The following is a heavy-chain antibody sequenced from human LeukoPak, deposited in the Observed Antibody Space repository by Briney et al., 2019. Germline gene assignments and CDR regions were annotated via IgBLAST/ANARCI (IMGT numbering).Heavy chain of an antibody. V-gene: IGHV1-2*02. CDR2: INPNSGGT. J-gene: IGHJ5*02. D-gene: IGHD3-3*01. CDR1: GYTFTGCY. Sequence: GASVKVSCKASGYTFTGCYMHWVRQAPGQGLEWMGWINPNSGGTNYAQKFQGRVTMTRDTSISTAYMELSRLRSDDTAVYYCARDEIAYYDFWSGYYGRSEFDPWGQGTLVTVSS. CDR3: ARDEIAYYDFWSGYYGRSEFDP.